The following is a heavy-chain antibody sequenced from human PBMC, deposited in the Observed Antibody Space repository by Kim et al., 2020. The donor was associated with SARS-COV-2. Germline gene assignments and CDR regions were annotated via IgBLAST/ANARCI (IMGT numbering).Heavy chain of an antibody. CDR2: IDPSDSYT. J-gene: IGHJ3*02. CDR1: GYSFTTYW. D-gene: IGHD2-21*02. CDR3: ATRPLYCGGDCYSGAFDI. Sequence: GESLKISCKGSGYSFTTYWISWVRQMPGKGLEWMGRIDPSDSYTNYSPSFQGHVTISADKSISTAYLQWSSLKASDTAMYYCATRPLYCGGDCYSGAFDIWGQGTMGTVSS. V-gene: IGHV5-10-1*01.